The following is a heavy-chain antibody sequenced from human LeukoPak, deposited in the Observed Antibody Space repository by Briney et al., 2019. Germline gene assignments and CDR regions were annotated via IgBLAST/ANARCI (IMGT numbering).Heavy chain of an antibody. CDR1: GFTVSSNY. D-gene: IGHD2-8*01. Sequence: GGSLRLSCAASGFTVSSNYMSWVRQAPGKGLEWVSVIYSGGSTYYADSVKGRFTISRDNSKNTLYLQMNSLRAEDTAVYYCASVRIVLMVYAIRSFDPWGQGTLVTVSS. V-gene: IGHV3-53*01. CDR3: ASVRIVLMVYAIRSFDP. J-gene: IGHJ5*02. CDR2: IYSGGST.